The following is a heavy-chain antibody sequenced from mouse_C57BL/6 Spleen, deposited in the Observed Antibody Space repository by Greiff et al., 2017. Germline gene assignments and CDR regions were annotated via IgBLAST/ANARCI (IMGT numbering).Heavy chain of an antibody. CDR2: IDPSDSYT. CDR1: GYTFTSYW. CDR3: ARRRNYFDY. Sequence: QVQLQQSGAELVKPGASVKLSCKASGYTFTSYWMQWVKQRPGQGLEWIGEIDPSDSYTNYNQKFKGKATLTVDTSSSTAYMQLSSLTSEDSAVYYCARRRNYFDYWGQGTTLTVSS. V-gene: IGHV1-50*01. J-gene: IGHJ2*01.